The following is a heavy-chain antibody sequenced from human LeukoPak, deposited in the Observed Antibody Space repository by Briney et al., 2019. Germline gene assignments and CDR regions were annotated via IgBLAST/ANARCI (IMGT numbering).Heavy chain of an antibody. V-gene: IGHV1-46*01. CDR3: AREPDNTAMAPDGMDV. Sequence: ASVKVSCKASGYTFTGYYMHWVRQAPGQGLEWMGWINPNSGSTSYAQKFQGRVTMTRDTSTSTVYMELSSLRSEDTAVYYCAREPDNTAMAPDGMDVWGQGTTVTVSS. CDR2: INPNSGST. J-gene: IGHJ6*02. D-gene: IGHD5-18*01. CDR1: GYTFTGYY.